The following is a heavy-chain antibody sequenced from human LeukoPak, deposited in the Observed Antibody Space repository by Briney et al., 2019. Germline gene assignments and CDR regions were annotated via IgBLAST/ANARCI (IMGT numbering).Heavy chain of an antibody. Sequence: ASVKVSCKTSGYTFTRCAVHWVRQAPGQRLEWMGWINAGNGNTKYSQKFQGRVTITRDTSASTAYMELSSLRSEDTAVYYCARDLSGIDYWGQGTLVTVSS. CDR2: INAGNGNT. V-gene: IGHV1-3*01. CDR3: ARDLSGIDY. J-gene: IGHJ4*02. CDR1: GYTFTRCA. D-gene: IGHD1-26*01.